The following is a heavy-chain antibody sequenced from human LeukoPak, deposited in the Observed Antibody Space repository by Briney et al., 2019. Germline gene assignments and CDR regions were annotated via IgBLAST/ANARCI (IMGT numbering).Heavy chain of an antibody. D-gene: IGHD6-13*01. CDR1: GGSISSYY. CDR2: IYYSGST. Sequence: SETLSLTCTVSGGSISSYYWSWIRQPPGKGLEWIGYIYYSGSTNYNPSLKSRVTISVDTSKNQFSLKLSSVTAADTAVYYCRLLAGAAAGTKVSDYWGQGTLVTVSS. J-gene: IGHJ4*02. V-gene: IGHV4-59*08. CDR3: RLLAGAAAGTKVSDY.